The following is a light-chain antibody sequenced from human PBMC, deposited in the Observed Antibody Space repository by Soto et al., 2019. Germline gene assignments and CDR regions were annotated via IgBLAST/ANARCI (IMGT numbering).Light chain of an antibody. V-gene: IGLV1-40*01. Sequence: QSVLAQPPSVSGAPGQRVTISCTGSNSNIGADYDVHWYQQFPGAAPKLLIYGNTNRPSGVPDRFSVSKSRISASLAITGLQAEDEADYFCQSYDSGLSGVVFGGGTKLTVL. CDR3: QSYDSGLSGVV. CDR1: NSNIGADYD. CDR2: GNT. J-gene: IGLJ3*02.